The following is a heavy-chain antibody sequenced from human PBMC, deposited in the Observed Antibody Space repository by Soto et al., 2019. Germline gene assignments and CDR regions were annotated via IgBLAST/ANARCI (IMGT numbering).Heavy chain of an antibody. Sequence: GETLKISCKGSGYDFSYYWIGWVSQIPGKGLVWMGIIYPTDSHTRYSPSFEGQVTISADNSISPAYLQWNSLKASDTAIYYCARLGDHSSCGPLWFNFHYGLDVWGQGTADHVSS. CDR1: GYDFSYYW. CDR3: ARLGDHSSCGPLWFNFHYGLDV. CDR2: IYPTDSHT. V-gene: IGHV5-51*01. J-gene: IGHJ6*02. D-gene: IGHD6-19*01.